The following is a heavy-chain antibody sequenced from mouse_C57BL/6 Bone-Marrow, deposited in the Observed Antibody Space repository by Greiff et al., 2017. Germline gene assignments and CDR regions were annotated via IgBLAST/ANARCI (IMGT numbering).Heavy chain of an antibody. J-gene: IGHJ2*01. V-gene: IGHV1-81*01. CDR2: IYPRSGNT. D-gene: IGHD1-1*01. Sequence: QVQLQQSGAELARPGASVKLSCKASGYTFTSYGISWVKQRTGQGLEWIGEIYPRSGNTYYNEKFKGKATLTADKSSSTAYMELRSLTSDDSAVYFCAREGAFITTVVSPFDYWGQGTTLTVSS. CDR3: AREGAFITTVVSPFDY. CDR1: GYTFTSYG.